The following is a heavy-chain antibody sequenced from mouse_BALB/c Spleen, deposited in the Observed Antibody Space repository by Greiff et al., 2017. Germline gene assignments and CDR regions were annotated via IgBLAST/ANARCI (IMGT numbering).Heavy chain of an antibody. D-gene: IGHD2-1*01. V-gene: IGHV2-6-2*01. CDR1: GFSLTSYG. CDR2: IWSDGST. Sequence: VQLQESGPDLVAPSQSLSITCTVSGFSLTSYGVHWVRQPPGKGLEWLVVIWSDGSTTYNSALKSRLSISKDNSKSQVFLKTNSLQTDDTAMYYCARHGNPYYAMDYWGQGTSVTVSS. CDR3: ARHGNPYYAMDY. J-gene: IGHJ4*01.